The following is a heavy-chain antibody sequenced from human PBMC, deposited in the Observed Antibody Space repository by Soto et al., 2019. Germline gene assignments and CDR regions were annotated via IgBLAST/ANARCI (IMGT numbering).Heavy chain of an antibody. D-gene: IGHD6-19*01. J-gene: IGHJ6*03. V-gene: IGHV4-59*08. CDR3: ARLAVAGTLYYYYMDV. CDR2: IYYSGST. Sequence: PSETLSLTCTVSGGSISSYYWSWIQQPPGKGLEWIGYIYYSGSTNYNPSLKSRVTISVDTSKNQFSLKLSSVTAADTAVYYCARLAVAGTLYYYYMDVWGKGTTVTVSS. CDR1: GGSISSYY.